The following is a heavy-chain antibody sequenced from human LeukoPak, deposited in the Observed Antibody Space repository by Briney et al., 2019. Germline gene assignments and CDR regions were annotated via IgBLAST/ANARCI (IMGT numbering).Heavy chain of an antibody. J-gene: IGHJ5*02. D-gene: IGHD3-22*01. CDR1: GGTFSSYA. Sequence: GSSVKVSCKASGGTFSSYAISWVRQAPGQGLEWMGRIIPILGIANYAQKFQGRVTITADKSTSTAYMELSSLRSEDTAAYYCARDPYYYDSSAFDPWGQGTLVTVSS. V-gene: IGHV1-69*04. CDR2: IIPILGIA. CDR3: ARDPYYYDSSAFDP.